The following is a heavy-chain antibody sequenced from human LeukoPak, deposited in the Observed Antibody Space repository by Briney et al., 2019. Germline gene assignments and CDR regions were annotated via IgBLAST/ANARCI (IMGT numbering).Heavy chain of an antibody. V-gene: IGHV4-39*01. CDR3: ARLNYYDSSGHFDY. CDR2: IYYSGST. D-gene: IGHD3-22*01. J-gene: IGHJ4*02. CDR1: GGSISSSSYY. Sequence: SETLSLTCTVSGGSISSSSYYWGWIRQPPGKGLGWIGSIYYSGSTYYNPSLKSRVTISVDTSKNQFSLKLSSVTAADTAVYYCARLNYYDSSGHFDYWGQGTLVTVSS.